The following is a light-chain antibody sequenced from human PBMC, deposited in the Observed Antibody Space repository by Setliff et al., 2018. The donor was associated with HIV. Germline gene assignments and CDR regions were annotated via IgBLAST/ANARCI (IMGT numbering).Light chain of an antibody. V-gene: IGLV2-14*03. CDR3: CSYTTSITYV. Sequence: QSALAQPASMSGSPGQSITISCTGTSSDIGGYNYVSWYQQHPGKAPKLMIYDVSNRPSGVSDRFSGSKSGDTASLTISGLQAEDEADYYCCSYTTSITYVFGTGTKV. J-gene: IGLJ1*01. CDR1: SSDIGGYNY. CDR2: DVS.